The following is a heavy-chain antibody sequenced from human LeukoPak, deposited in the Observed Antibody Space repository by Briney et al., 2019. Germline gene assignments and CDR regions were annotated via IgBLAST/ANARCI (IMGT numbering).Heavy chain of an antibody. CDR2: INPNSGGT. V-gene: IGHV1-2*06. J-gene: IGHJ6*03. D-gene: IGHD3-22*01. Sequence: ASVKVSCKASGYTFTGYYMHWVRQAPGQGLEWMGRINPNSGGTNYAQKFQGRVTMTRDTSISTAYMELSRLRSDDTAVYYCARDRVYYDSSGHRGYYYYYMDVRGKGTTVTVSS. CDR3: ARDRVYYDSSGHRGYYYYYMDV. CDR1: GYTFTGYY.